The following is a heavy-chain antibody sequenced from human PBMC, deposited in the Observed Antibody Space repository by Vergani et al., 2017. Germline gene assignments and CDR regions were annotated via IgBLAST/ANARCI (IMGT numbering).Heavy chain of an antibody. CDR1: GFTFSSYW. CDR2: IKQDGSEE. J-gene: IGHJ6*02. V-gene: IGHV3-7*03. Sequence: EVQLVESGGGLVQPGGSLRLSCAASGFTFSSYWMSWVRQAPGQGLEWVANIKQDGSEEYYVDSVKGRFTISRDNAKNSLYLQMNSLRAEDTAVYYCATGRYVNYYYYYGMDVWGQGTTVTVSS. D-gene: IGHD3-16*01. CDR3: ATGRYVNYYYYYGMDV.